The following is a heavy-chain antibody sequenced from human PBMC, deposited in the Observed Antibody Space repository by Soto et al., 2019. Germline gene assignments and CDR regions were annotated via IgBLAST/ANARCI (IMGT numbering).Heavy chain of an antibody. D-gene: IGHD1-26*01. J-gene: IGHJ5*02. V-gene: IGHV4-61*01. CDR3: ASSAFIVGGPQWFAP. Sequence: TSETLSLTCTVSGGSVSSGTYYWSWIRQPPGKGLEWIGYSHYSGTTNYNPSLNSRVAILVDTSKNQFSLKLSSVTAADTAVYYCASSAFIVGGPQWFAPWGQGTLVTVSS. CDR1: GGSVSSGTYY. CDR2: SHYSGTT.